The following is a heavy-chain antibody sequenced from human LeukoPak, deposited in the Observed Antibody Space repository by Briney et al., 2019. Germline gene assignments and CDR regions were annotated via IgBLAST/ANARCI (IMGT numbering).Heavy chain of an antibody. V-gene: IGHV3-30-3*02. CDR2: ISYDGSNK. CDR1: GFTFSSYA. CDR3: AKWAPGTYYYYYYMDV. J-gene: IGHJ6*03. D-gene: IGHD1-1*01. Sequence: GGSLRLSCAASGFTFSSYAMHWVRQAPGKGLEWVAVISYDGSNKYYADSVKGRFTISRDNSKNTLYLQMNSLRAEDTAVYYCAKWAPGTYYYYYYMDVWGKGTTVTVSS.